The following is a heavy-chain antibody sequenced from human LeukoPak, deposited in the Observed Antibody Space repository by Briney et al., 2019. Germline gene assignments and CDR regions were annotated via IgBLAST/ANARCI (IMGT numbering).Heavy chain of an antibody. J-gene: IGHJ4*02. CDR1: GGSFSGYY. CDR3: ARGALLLGYDGDY. CDR2: INHSGST. V-gene: IGHV4-34*01. Sequence: PSETLSLTCAVYGGSFSGYYWSWIRQPPGKGLEWIGEINHSGSTNYNPSLKSRVTISVDTSKNQFSLKLSSVTAADTAVYYCARGALLLGYDGDYWGQGTLVTVSS. D-gene: IGHD5-12*01.